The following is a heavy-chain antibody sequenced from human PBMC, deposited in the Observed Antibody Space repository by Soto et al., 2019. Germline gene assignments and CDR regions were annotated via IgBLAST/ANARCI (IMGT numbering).Heavy chain of an antibody. CDR1: AYTFTNYY. D-gene: IGHD3-10*01. CDR3: SITRHYHGAPFDS. CDR2: IYPGDSET. J-gene: IGHJ4*01. V-gene: IGHV5-51*01. Sequence: PGESLKISCNGSAYTFTNYYIGWVRQMAGKGLEWMGIIYPGDSETTYSPSFQGQVTFSVDKSLNTAYLQWSSLKASDTAIYYCSITRHYHGAPFDSWGHGTLVTVSS.